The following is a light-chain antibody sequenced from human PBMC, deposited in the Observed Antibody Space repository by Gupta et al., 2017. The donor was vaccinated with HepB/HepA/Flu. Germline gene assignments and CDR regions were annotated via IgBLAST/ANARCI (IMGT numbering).Light chain of an antibody. CDR2: KAS. J-gene: IGKJ2*02. CDR1: QSISSW. Sequence: IHMTPSPSTLSASVGDRVTISGRASQSISSWLAWYQQKPGKAPKIMIYKASSLESGVSSRFSGSGSGTEFTLTISGLQPDDFATYFCQQYNTTPCTFGQGTKLEIK. V-gene: IGKV1-5*03. CDR3: QQYNTTPCT.